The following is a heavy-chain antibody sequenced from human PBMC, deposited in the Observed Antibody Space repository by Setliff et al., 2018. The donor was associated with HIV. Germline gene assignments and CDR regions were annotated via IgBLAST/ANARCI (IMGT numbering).Heavy chain of an antibody. Sequence: GGSLRLSCAASGFTLSTFWMTWVRQAPGKGLEWVANIKQDGSEKDYVDSVKGRFTISRDNGNSSLFLQMNSLRAEDTAVYYCAKSQWLRFDILDVWGQGTMVTVTS. CDR2: IKQDGSEK. CDR3: AKSQWLRFDILDV. J-gene: IGHJ3*01. D-gene: IGHD5-12*01. CDR1: GFTLSTFW. V-gene: IGHV3-7*05.